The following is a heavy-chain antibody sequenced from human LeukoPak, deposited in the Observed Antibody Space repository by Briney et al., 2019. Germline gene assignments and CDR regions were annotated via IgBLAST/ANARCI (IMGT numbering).Heavy chain of an antibody. CDR2: ISAYNGNT. CDR3: ARVDVIVVVLPLDY. CDR1: GYTFTGYY. V-gene: IGHV1-18*04. J-gene: IGHJ4*02. D-gene: IGHD3-22*01. Sequence: GASVKVSCKASGYTFTGYYMHWVRQAPGQGLEWMGWISAYNGNTNYAQKLQGRVTMTTDTSTSTAYMELRSLRSDDTAVYYCARVDVIVVVLPLDYWGQGTLVTVSS.